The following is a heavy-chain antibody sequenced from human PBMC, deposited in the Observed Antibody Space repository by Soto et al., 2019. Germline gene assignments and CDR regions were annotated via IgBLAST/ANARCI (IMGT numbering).Heavy chain of an antibody. D-gene: IGHD1-26*01. Sequence: GGSLRLSCAASGFTFSSYSMNWVRQAPGKGLVWVSSISSSSSYIYYADSVKGRFTISRDNAKNSLYLQMNSLRAEDTAVYYCARDKDGTWEGYYYGMDVWGQGTTVTAP. J-gene: IGHJ6*02. CDR2: ISSSSSYI. CDR3: ARDKDGTWEGYYYGMDV. V-gene: IGHV3-21*01. CDR1: GFTFSSYS.